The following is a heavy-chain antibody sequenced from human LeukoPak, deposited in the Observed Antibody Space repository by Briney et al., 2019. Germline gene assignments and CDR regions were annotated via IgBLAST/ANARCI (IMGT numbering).Heavy chain of an antibody. V-gene: IGHV3-23*01. CDR2: ISGSGGST. CDR1: GFTFSSYA. CDR3: AKAGYYDFWSGYYVDY. Sequence: GGSLRLSCAASGFTFSSYAMSWVHQAPGKGLEWVSAISGSGGSTYYADSVKGRFTISRDNSKNTLYLQMNSLRAEDTAVYYCAKAGYYDFWSGYYVDYWGQGTLVTVSS. J-gene: IGHJ4*02. D-gene: IGHD3-3*01.